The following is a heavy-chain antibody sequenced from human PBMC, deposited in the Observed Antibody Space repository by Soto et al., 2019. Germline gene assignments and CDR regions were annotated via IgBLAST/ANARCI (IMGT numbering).Heavy chain of an antibody. D-gene: IGHD1-26*01. Sequence: QVQLVESGGGVVQPGRSLRLSCAASGFTFSSYGMHWARQAPGKGLEWVAVISYEGSNKYYADSVKGRFTISRDNSKNTLYLQMNSLRGEDTAVYYCGKDRTGAAGYGFDICGQGTMVTVS. J-gene: IGHJ3*02. CDR1: GFTFSSYG. V-gene: IGHV3-30*18. CDR2: ISYEGSNK. CDR3: GKDRTGAAGYGFDI.